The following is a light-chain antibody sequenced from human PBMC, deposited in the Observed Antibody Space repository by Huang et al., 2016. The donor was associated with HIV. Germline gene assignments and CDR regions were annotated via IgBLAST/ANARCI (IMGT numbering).Light chain of an antibody. Sequence: DIQMTQSSATLSASVGDRVTITCRASQSVGTWLAGYQQKPGKAPNLLIYEASTLESGGPSRFSGGGSGTEFTLTINSLQPDDFATYYCQHYNSFPWTFGQGTKVEV. CDR2: EAS. CDR1: QSVGTW. J-gene: IGKJ1*01. V-gene: IGKV1-5*03. CDR3: QHYNSFPWT.